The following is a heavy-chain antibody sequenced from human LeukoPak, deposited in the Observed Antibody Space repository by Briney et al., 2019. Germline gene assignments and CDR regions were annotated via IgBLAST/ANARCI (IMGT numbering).Heavy chain of an antibody. CDR1: GYTLTALS. J-gene: IGHJ6*02. Sequence: ASVKVSCKVSGYTLTALSMHWVRQAPGKGLEWMGGFDPEDGETIYAQKFQGRVTMTEDTSTDTAYMELSSLRSEDTAVYYCATDRTRGGYYGMDVWGQGTTVTVSS. D-gene: IGHD1-1*01. V-gene: IGHV1-24*01. CDR3: ATDRTRGGYYGMDV. CDR2: FDPEDGET.